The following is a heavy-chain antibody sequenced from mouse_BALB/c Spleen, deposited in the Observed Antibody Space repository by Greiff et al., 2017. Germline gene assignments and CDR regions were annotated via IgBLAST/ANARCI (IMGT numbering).Heavy chain of an antibody. Sequence: VQLQQPGAELVKPGASVKLSCKASGYTFTSYWMHWVKQRPGQGLEWIGEIDPSDSYTNYNQKFKGKATLTVDKSSSTAYMQLSSLTSEDSAVYYCARENGYYRFAYWGQGTLVTVSA. CDR1: GYTFTSYW. J-gene: IGHJ3*01. D-gene: IGHD2-3*01. CDR3: ARENGYYRFAY. CDR2: IDPSDSYT. V-gene: IGHV1-69*02.